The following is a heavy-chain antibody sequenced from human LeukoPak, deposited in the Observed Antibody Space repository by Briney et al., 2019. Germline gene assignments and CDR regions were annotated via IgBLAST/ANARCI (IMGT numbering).Heavy chain of an antibody. CDR2: ISAYNGNT. CDR3: ARGLEWLTRRHTWFDP. J-gene: IGHJ5*02. CDR1: SYTFTNYA. D-gene: IGHD3-3*01. Sequence: ASVKVPCKASSYTFTNYAFTWVRQAPGQGLEWMGWISAYNGNTNYAQKLQGRVTMTTDTSTSTAYMELRSLRSDDTAVYYCARGLEWLTRRHTWFDPWGQGTLVTVSS. V-gene: IGHV1-18*01.